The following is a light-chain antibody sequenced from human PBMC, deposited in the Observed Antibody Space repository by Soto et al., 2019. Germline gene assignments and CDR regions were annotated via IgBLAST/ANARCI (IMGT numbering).Light chain of an antibody. CDR2: DVS. J-gene: IGLJ1*01. V-gene: IGLV2-14*03. CDR3: YSYTSSNTYV. CDR1: SSDVGGYNY. Sequence: QSALTQPASVYGSPGQSITISCTGTSSDVGGYNYVSWYQHHPGKVPQLLIYDVSNRPSGVSNRFSGSKSSNTASLTISGLQAEDEADYYCYSYTSSNTYVFGTGTKVTVL.